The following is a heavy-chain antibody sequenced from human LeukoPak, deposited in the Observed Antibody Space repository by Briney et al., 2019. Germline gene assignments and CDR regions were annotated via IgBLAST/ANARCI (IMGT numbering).Heavy chain of an antibody. Sequence: GESLKISCKGSGYSFTSYWIAWVRQMPGKGLEWMGIIFPGDSDTRYSQSSQGQVTISVDKSISTAYLQWSSLRASDTATYYCASPLGSSGYYKSWGQGTLVTVSA. CDR3: ASPLGSSGYYKS. CDR1: GYSFTSYW. J-gene: IGHJ5*02. V-gene: IGHV5-51*01. CDR2: IFPGDSDT. D-gene: IGHD3-22*01.